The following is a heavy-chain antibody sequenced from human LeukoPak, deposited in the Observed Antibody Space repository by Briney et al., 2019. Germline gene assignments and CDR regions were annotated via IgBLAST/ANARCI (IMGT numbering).Heavy chain of an antibody. CDR3: AKVRYNWNDEGRFDY. D-gene: IGHD1-20*01. CDR2: IWYDGSNK. J-gene: IGHJ4*02. V-gene: IGHV3-33*06. Sequence: PGRSLRLSCAASGFTFSSYGMHWVRQAPGKGLEWVAVIWYDGSNKYYADSVKGRFTISRDNSKNTLYLQMNSLRTEDTAVYYCAKVRYNWNDEGRFDYWGQGTLVTVSS. CDR1: GFTFSSYG.